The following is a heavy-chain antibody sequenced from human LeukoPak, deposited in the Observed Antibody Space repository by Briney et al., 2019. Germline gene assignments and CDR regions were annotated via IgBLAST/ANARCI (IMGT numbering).Heavy chain of an antibody. Sequence: PGGSLRLSCAASGFTFSSYEMNWVRQAPGKGLEWVSYISSRDTTIYYTDSVKGRFTISRDNAKNSLYLQMNSLRAEDTAVYYCARGRTGDDGFDVWGQGTMVTVSS. CDR1: GFTFSSYE. CDR2: ISSRDTTI. CDR3: ARGRTGDDGFDV. J-gene: IGHJ3*01. V-gene: IGHV3-48*03. D-gene: IGHD7-27*01.